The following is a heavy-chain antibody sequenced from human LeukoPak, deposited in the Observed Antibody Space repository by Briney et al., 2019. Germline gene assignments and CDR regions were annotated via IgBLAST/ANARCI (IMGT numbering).Heavy chain of an antibody. CDR3: ARGVVVGATKSFGY. J-gene: IGHJ4*02. CDR1: GGSFSGYY. D-gene: IGHD1-26*01. CDR2: INHSGST. V-gene: IGHV4-34*01. Sequence: SETLSLTCAVYGGSFSGYYWSWIRQPPGKGLEWIGEINHSGSTNYNPSLKSRVTISVDMSKNQFSLKLSSVTAADTAVYYCARGVVVGATKSFGYWGQGTLVTVSS.